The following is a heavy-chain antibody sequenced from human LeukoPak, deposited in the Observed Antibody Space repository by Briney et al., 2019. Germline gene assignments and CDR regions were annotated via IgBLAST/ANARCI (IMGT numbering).Heavy chain of an antibody. CDR3: ARDGSRYSYGFNWFDP. D-gene: IGHD5-18*01. CDR1: GGSFSGYY. CDR2: INHSGST. J-gene: IGHJ5*02. Sequence: SETLSLTCAVYGGSFSGYYWSWIRQPPGKGLEWIGEINHSGSTNYNPSLKSRVTISVDTSKNQFSLRLSSVTAADTAVYYCARDGSRYSYGFNWFDPWGQGTLVTVSS. V-gene: IGHV4-34*01.